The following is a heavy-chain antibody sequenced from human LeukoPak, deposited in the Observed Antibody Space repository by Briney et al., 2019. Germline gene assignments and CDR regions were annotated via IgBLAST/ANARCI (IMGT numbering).Heavy chain of an antibody. J-gene: IGHJ4*02. CDR3: AKGLLWFGEVRGDDY. Sequence: GGFLRLSCAASGFTFDDYAMHWVRQAPGKGLEWVSGISWNSGSIGYADSVKGRFTISRDNAKNSLYLQMNSLRAEDTALYYCAKGLLWFGEVRGDDYWGQGTLVTVSS. D-gene: IGHD3-10*01. V-gene: IGHV3-9*01. CDR2: ISWNSGSI. CDR1: GFTFDDYA.